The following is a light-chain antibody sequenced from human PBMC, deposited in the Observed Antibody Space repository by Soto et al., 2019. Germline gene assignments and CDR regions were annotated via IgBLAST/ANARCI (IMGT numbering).Light chain of an antibody. Sequence: SYELTQPPSVSVAPGQTATVSCGGNNIGGKNVQWYQQKPGQAPVLVVYDDDVRPSGIPERFSGSNSGNTATLTISRVEAGDEADYYCQIWDSDSDHYVFGSGTKVTVL. CDR1: NIGGKN. CDR2: DDD. V-gene: IGLV3-21*02. J-gene: IGLJ1*01. CDR3: QIWDSDSDHYV.